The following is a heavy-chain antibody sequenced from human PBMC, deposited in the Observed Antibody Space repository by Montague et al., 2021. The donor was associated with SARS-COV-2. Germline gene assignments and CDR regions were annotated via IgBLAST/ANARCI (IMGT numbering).Heavy chain of an antibody. D-gene: IGHD3-3*01. V-gene: IGHV3-23*03. CDR1: GFTFSSYA. CDR2: IYSGGSST. CDR3: AKDPYYDFWSGYYFDY. Sequence: SLRLSCAASGFTFSSYAMSWVRQAPGKGLEWVSVIYSGGSSTYYADSVKGRFTISRDNSKNTLYLQMNSLRAEDTAVYYCAKDPYYDFWSGYYFDYWGQGTLVTDSS. J-gene: IGHJ4*02.